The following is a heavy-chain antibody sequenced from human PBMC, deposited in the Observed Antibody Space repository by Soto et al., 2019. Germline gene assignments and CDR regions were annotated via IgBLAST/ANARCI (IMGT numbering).Heavy chain of an antibody. D-gene: IGHD1-26*01. CDR3: ARDKGDHYYYYGMDV. J-gene: IGHJ6*02. CDR2: ISAYNGNT. CDR1: GYTFTSYG. V-gene: IGHV1-18*04. Sequence: ASVKVSCKASGYTFTSYGISWVRQAPGQGLEWMGWISAYNGNTNYAQKLQGRVTMTTDTSTSTAYMELRSLRSDDTAVYYCARDKGDHYYYYGMDVWGQGTTVTVSS.